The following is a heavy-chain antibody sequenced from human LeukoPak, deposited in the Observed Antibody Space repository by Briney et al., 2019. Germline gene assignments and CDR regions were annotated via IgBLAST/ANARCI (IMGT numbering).Heavy chain of an antibody. D-gene: IGHD6-19*01. CDR2: ISASGTLI. Sequence: GGSLRLSCTASGFTFNAFEIIWVRQAPGKGLEWISYISASGTLIHYADSVNGRFTVSRDNAKTSLYLQMNNLRAEDTAVYYCALRIPVNGGHWGQGTLVTVSS. J-gene: IGHJ4*02. CDR3: ALRIPVNGGH. V-gene: IGHV3-48*03. CDR1: GFTFNAFE.